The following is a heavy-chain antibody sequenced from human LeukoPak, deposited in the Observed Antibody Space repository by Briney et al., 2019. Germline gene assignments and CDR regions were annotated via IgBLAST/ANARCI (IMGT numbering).Heavy chain of an antibody. CDR2: IYYSGST. J-gene: IGHJ3*02. Sequence: SETLSLTCTVSGGSISGYYWSWIRQPPGKGLEWIGYIYYSGSTNYNPSLKSRVTISVDTSKNQFSLKLSSVTAADTAVYYCARWLFGSWDALDIWGQGTMVTVSS. CDR1: GGSISGYY. V-gene: IGHV4-59*01. CDR3: ARWLFGSWDALDI. D-gene: IGHD3-22*01.